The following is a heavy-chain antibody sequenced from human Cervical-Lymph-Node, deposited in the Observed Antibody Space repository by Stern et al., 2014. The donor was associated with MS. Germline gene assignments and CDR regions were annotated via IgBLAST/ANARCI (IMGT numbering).Heavy chain of an antibody. V-gene: IGHV5-51*01. CDR1: GYSFTSYW. Sequence: VQLVQSGAEVKKPGESLKISCKGSGYSFTSYWIGWGARFPGKAREGRGLIYPGDSDTRYSPSFQGQVTISADKSISTAYLQWSSLKASDTAMYYCARGQQQLDYNWFDPWGQGTLVTVSS. D-gene: IGHD6-13*01. CDR2: IYPGDSDT. CDR3: ARGQQQLDYNWFDP. J-gene: IGHJ5*02.